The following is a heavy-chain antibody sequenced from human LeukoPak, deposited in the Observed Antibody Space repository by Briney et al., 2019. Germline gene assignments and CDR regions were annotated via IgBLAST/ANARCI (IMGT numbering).Heavy chain of an antibody. CDR2: ISSSSRYI. Sequence: GGSLRLSCAASGFTFSSYGINWVRQAPGKGLEWVSYISSSSRYIYYAASVRGRFTISRDNAKNSLYLQMNSLRAEDTAVYYCARDSKRTYYYDNSGYPDAFDIWGQGTMVTVSS. D-gene: IGHD3-22*01. J-gene: IGHJ3*02. CDR3: ARDSKRTYYYDNSGYPDAFDI. V-gene: IGHV3-21*01. CDR1: GFTFSSYG.